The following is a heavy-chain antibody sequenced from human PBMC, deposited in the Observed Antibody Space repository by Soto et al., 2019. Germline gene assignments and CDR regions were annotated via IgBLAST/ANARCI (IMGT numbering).Heavy chain of an antibody. J-gene: IGHJ5*02. Sequence: GGSLRLSCAASGFTFSSYAMSWVRQAPGKGLEWVSVISGSGGSTYNADSVKGRFTISRDNSKNTLYLQMNSLRAEDTAVYYCAKDSFRTGIDWFDPWGQGTLVTVSS. CDR3: AKDSFRTGIDWFDP. D-gene: IGHD3-10*01. V-gene: IGHV3-23*01. CDR2: ISGSGGST. CDR1: GFTFSSYA.